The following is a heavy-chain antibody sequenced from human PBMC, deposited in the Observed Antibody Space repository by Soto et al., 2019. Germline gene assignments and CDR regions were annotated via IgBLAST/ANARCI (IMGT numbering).Heavy chain of an antibody. J-gene: IGHJ5*02. CDR2: LYWNDDK. V-gene: IGHV2-5*01. CDR1: GFSLSTSGVG. D-gene: IGHD6-25*01. Sequence: SGLTLGNPTQTLPLTCTFSGFSLSTSGVGVGGVRQSPGKALEWLALLYWNDDKRYSPSLKSRLTITKDTSKNQMELTMTITNPVDTASYLCPNRGFLDWFDAWRQGTL. CDR3: PNRGFLDWFDA.